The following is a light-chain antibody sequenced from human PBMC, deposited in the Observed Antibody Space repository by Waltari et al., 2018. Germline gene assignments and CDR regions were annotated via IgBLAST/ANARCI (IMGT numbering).Light chain of an antibody. CDR3: QVWDSSSDHVV. V-gene: IGLV3-21*03. CDR1: NIGSKS. CDR2: DDS. Sequence: SYVLTQPPSVSVAPGKTASIPCGGNNIGSKSVQWYQQKPGQAPVLVAYDDSDRPSGIPERFSGSNSGNTATLTISRVEAGDEADYYCQVWDSSSDHVVFGGGTKLTVL. J-gene: IGLJ2*01.